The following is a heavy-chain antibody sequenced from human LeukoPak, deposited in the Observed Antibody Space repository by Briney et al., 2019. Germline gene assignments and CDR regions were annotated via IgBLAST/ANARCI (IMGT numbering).Heavy chain of an antibody. CDR3: AKDVEATISSGGYYFDY. D-gene: IGHD6-19*01. CDR2: ISGSDGST. Sequence: PGGSLRLSCAASGVSLRSYAMSWVRQAPGKGLEWVSAISGSDGSTHYADSVKGRFTISRDISNNRLYLQMNSLRAEDTTVYYCAKDVEATISSGGYYFDYWGQGTLVTVSS. V-gene: IGHV3-23*01. CDR1: GVSLRSYA. J-gene: IGHJ4*02.